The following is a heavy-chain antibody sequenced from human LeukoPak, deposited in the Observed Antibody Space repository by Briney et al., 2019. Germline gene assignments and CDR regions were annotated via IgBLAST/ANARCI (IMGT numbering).Heavy chain of an antibody. D-gene: IGHD4-17*01. CDR1: GYTFTGYS. J-gene: IGHJ5*02. Sequence: ASVKVSCKASGYTFTGYSMYWVRQAPGQGLEWMGRINSNTGGTTYAQKFQGRVTMTRDTSITTAHLELSRLKSDDTAVYYCARGQPYGDYNWFDLWGQGALVTVSS. CDR3: ARGQPYGDYNWFDL. V-gene: IGHV1-2*06. CDR2: INSNTGGT.